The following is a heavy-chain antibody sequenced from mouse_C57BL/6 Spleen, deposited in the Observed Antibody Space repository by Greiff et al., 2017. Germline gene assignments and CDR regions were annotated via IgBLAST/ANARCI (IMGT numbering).Heavy chain of an antibody. J-gene: IGHJ1*03. Sequence: QVQLQQPGAELVKPGASVKMSCKASGYTFTSYWITWVKQRPGQGLEWIGDIYPGSGSTNYNEKFKSKATLTVDTSSSTAYMQLSSLTSEDSAVYYCARFPDYYGFYWYFDVWGTGTTVTVSS. CDR1: GYTFTSYW. V-gene: IGHV1-55*01. CDR2: IYPGSGST. D-gene: IGHD1-1*01. CDR3: ARFPDYYGFYWYFDV.